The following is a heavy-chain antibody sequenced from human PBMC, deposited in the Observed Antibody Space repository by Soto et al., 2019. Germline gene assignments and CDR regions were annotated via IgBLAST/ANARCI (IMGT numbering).Heavy chain of an antibody. D-gene: IGHD2-2*01. CDR2: IYSGGST. Sequence: EVQLVESGGGLVQPGGSLRLSCAASGFTVSSNYMSWVRQAPGKGLEWVSVIYSGGSTYYADSVKGRFTISRDNSKNTLYLQMNSLRAEDTAVYYCERHSSTTAFDAFDIWGQGTMVTVSS. J-gene: IGHJ3*02. V-gene: IGHV3-66*04. CDR1: GFTVSSNY. CDR3: ERHSSTTAFDAFDI.